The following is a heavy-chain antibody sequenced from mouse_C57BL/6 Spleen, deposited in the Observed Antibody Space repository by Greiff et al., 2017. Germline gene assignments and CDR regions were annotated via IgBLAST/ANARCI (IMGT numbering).Heavy chain of an antibody. Sequence: QVQLQQPGAELVMPGASVKLSCKASGYTFTSYWMHWVKQRPGQGLEWIGEIDPSDSYTNYNQKFKGKSTLTVDKSSSTAYMQLSSLTSEDSAVYYYARSRYGSSYNYFDYWGQGTTLTVSS. CDR1: GYTFTSYW. D-gene: IGHD1-1*01. CDR2: IDPSDSYT. CDR3: ARSRYGSSYNYFDY. V-gene: IGHV1-69*01. J-gene: IGHJ2*01.